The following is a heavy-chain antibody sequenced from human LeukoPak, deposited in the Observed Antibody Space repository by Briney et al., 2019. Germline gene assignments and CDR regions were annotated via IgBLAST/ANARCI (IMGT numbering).Heavy chain of an antibody. V-gene: IGHV1-69*06. J-gene: IGHJ4*02. CDR2: IIPIFGTA. CDR3: ARGTYYYDSSGYPPGYFDY. Sequence: ASVKVSCKASGGTFSSYAISWVRQAPGQGLEWMGGIIPIFGTANYAQKFQGRVTITADKSTSTAYMELSSLRSEDTAVYYCARGTYYYDSSGYPPGYFDYWGQGTLVTVSS. D-gene: IGHD3-22*01. CDR1: GGTFSSYA.